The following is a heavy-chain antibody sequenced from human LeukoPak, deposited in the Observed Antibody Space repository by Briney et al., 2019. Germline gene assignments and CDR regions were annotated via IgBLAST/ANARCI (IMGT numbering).Heavy chain of an antibody. D-gene: IGHD5-12*01. V-gene: IGHV3-7*04. CDR1: GFTFRRYW. CDR2: INEDESKE. Sequence: GGSLRLSCAASGFTFRRYWMSWVRQAPGKGLEWVGNINEDESKEYYMDSVKGRFTISRDNAKNSLYLQMNSLRAEDTAVYYCTRDSPGYGAYDFDWGQGTLVTVSS. CDR3: TRDSPGYGAYDFD. J-gene: IGHJ4*02.